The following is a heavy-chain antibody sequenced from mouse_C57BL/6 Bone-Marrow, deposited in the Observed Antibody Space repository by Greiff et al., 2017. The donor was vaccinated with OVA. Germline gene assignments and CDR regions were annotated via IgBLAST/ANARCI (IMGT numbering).Heavy chain of an antibody. V-gene: IGHV14-4*01. CDR3: TTNWGYSYYFDY. CDR1: GFNIKDDY. J-gene: IGHJ2*01. D-gene: IGHD2-3*01. Sequence: EVQRVESGAELVRPGASVKLSCTASGFNIKDDYMHWVKQRPEQGLEWIGWIDPENGDTEYASKFQGKATITADTSSNTAYLQLSSLTSEDTAVYYCTTNWGYSYYFDYWGQGTTLTVSS. CDR2: IDPENGDT.